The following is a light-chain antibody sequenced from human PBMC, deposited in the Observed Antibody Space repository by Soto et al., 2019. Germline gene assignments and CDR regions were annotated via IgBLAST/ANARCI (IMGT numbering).Light chain of an antibody. J-gene: IGKJ1*01. CDR1: QSLLHSNGYNY. Sequence: DIVMTQSPLSLPVTPGEPASISCRSSQSLLHSNGYNYLDWYLQKPGHSPQLLIYLGSNRASGVPDRFSGSGSGTDFTLKISRVEAEDVGVYYCMQAIQTNQTLGQGTKVEIK. CDR3: MQAIQTNQT. CDR2: LGS. V-gene: IGKV2-28*01.